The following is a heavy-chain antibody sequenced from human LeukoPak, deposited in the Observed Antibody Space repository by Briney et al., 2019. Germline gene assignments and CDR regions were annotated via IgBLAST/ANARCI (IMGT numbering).Heavy chain of an antibody. V-gene: IGHV4-39*01. D-gene: IGHD2-15*01. Sequence: SETLSFTCTFSGGSISSSSYYWGWIRQPPGKGLEWIGSIYYSGSTYYNPSLKSRVTISVDTSKNQFSLKLSSVTAADTAVYYCATNYCSGGSCYSEGAFDIWGQGTMVTVSS. CDR1: GGSISSSSYY. J-gene: IGHJ3*02. CDR2: IYYSGST. CDR3: ATNYCSGGSCYSEGAFDI.